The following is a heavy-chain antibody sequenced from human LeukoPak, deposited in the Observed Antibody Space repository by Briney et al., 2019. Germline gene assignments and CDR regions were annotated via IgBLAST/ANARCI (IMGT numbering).Heavy chain of an antibody. CDR2: IYYSGST. D-gene: IGHD7-27*01. V-gene: IGHV4-59*01. CDR3: ARRNWADAFDI. Sequence: SETLSLTCTVSGGSISSYYWSWIRQRPGKGLEWVGYIYYSGSTNYNPSLKSRVTISVDTSKNQFSLKLSSVTAADTAVYYCARRNWADAFDIWGQGTMVTVSS. CDR1: GGSISSYY. J-gene: IGHJ3*02.